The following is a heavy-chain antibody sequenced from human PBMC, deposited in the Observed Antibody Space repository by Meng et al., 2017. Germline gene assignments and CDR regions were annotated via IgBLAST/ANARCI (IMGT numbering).Heavy chain of an antibody. V-gene: IGHV3-30*04. D-gene: IGHD3-10*01. CDR1: GFTFSSYA. CDR3: ARVGLLWFGESYYFDY. J-gene: IGHJ4*02. Sequence: GGSLRLSCAAPGFTFSSYAMHWVRQAPGKGLEWVAVISYDGSNKYYADAVKGRFTISRDNSKNTLYLQMNSLRAEDTAVYYCARVGLLWFGESYYFDYWGQGTLVTVSS. CDR2: ISYDGSNK.